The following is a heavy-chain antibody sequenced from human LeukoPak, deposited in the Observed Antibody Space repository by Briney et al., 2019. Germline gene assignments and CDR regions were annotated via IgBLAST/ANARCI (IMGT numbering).Heavy chain of an antibody. D-gene: IGHD6-13*01. Sequence: GGSLRLSCAASGFTFSSHSLMWVRQAPGKGLEWVSSISPDSGYIYYADAVKGRFTISRDNAENSLFLQMNSLGAEDTAVYYCAPFSAVTHYYFDYWGQGTLVTVSS. CDR1: GFTFSSHS. V-gene: IGHV3-21*01. J-gene: IGHJ4*02. CDR3: APFSAVTHYYFDY. CDR2: ISPDSGYI.